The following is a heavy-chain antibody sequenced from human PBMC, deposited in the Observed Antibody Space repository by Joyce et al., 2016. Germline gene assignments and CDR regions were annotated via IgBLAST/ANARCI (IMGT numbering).Heavy chain of an antibody. CDR1: DASVSSGSFF. CDR2: SDQGVNS. Sequence: LQPLESGSRLLKPSQTLSLTCAVSDASVSSGSFFWSWVRQTPAKGLEWIGDSDQGVNSYYSPSLSGRVSVSVDGSRNQFSLQLTSVTAADTAVYYCARGRIQLWAQNFAMGRLIDYWGQGSLVIVSS. CDR3: ARGRIQLWAQNFAMGRLIDY. D-gene: IGHD2-21*01. J-gene: IGHJ4*02. V-gene: IGHV4-30-2*01.